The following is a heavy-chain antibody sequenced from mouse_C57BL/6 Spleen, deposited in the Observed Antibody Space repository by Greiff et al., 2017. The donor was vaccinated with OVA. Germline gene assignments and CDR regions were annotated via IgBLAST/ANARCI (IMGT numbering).Heavy chain of an antibody. CDR2: ISDGGSYT. D-gene: IGHD2-4*01. V-gene: IGHV5-4*01. CDR1: GFTFSSYA. CDR3: AREDDYSFFDY. Sequence: EVKVVESGGGLVKPGGSLKLSCAASGFTFSSYAMSWVRQTPEKRLEWVATISDGGSYTYYPDNVKGRFTISRDNAKNNLYLQMSHLKSEDTAMYYCAREDDYSFFDYWGQGTTLTVSS. J-gene: IGHJ2*01.